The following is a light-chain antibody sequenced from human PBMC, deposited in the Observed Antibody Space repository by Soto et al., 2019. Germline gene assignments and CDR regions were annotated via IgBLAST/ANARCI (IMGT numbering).Light chain of an antibody. CDR1: QSVSSN. V-gene: IGKV3-15*01. Sequence: EIVMTQSPATLSVSPGERATLSCRASQSVSSNLAWYQQKPGQAPRLLIYASTRASGIPARFSGSGSGTEFTLTISSLQSEDFAVYYCQQYSNWPQFGQGTKVEIK. CDR2: AS. J-gene: IGKJ1*01. CDR3: QQYSNWPQ.